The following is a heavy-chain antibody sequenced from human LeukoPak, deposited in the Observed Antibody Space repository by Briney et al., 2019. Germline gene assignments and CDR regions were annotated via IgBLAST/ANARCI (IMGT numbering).Heavy chain of an antibody. CDR1: NGSISIYY. J-gene: IGHJ4*02. Sequence: SETLSLTCTVSNGSISIYYWSWVRRPAGKGLEWIGRISASGSTNYNPSLKSRVTMSLDTSKNQFSLKLSSVTAADTAVYYCAREITVTRPIDYWGPGTLVTVSS. CDR3: AREITVTRPIDY. V-gene: IGHV4-4*07. CDR2: ISASGST. D-gene: IGHD4-17*01.